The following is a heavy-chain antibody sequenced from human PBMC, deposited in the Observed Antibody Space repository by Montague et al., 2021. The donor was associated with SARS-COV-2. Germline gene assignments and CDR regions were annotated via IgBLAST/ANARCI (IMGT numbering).Heavy chain of an antibody. J-gene: IGHJ4*02. CDR2: IYSGGST. CDR3: ARDHGSGWFCFDY. Sequence: SLRLSCAASGFTVSSNYMSWVRQAPGKGLEWVSVIYSGGSTYYADPVKGRYTISIHNYKNTLYLQMNSMRAEDTAVYYCARDHGSGWFCFDYWGQGTLVTVSS. CDR1: GFTVSSNY. D-gene: IGHD6-19*01. V-gene: IGHV3-53*04.